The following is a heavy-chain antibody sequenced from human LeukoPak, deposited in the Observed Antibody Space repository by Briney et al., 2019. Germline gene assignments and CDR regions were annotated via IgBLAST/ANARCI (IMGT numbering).Heavy chain of an antibody. CDR3: ARGLLGAFDI. CDR1: GGSIRSGGYY. J-gene: IGHJ3*02. CDR2: IYYSGST. Sequence: SETLSLTCTVSGGSIRSGGYYWGWIRQPPGKGLEWIATIYYSGSTYYNPSLKSRVTISVDTSKNQFSLKLSSVTAADTAVYYCARGLLGAFDIWGQGTMVTVSS. V-gene: IGHV4-39*07.